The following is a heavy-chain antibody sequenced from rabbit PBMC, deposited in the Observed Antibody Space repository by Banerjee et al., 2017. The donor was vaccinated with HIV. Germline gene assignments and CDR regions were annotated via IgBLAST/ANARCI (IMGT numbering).Heavy chain of an antibody. D-gene: IGHD4-1*01. CDR1: GFSFSSSYV. CDR2: IATGSGSA. J-gene: IGHJ4*01. CDR3: ARFGDSSGWGGDL. Sequence: QEQLVESGGGLVQPEGSLTLTCTASGFSFSSSYVMCWVRQAPGKGLELIACIATGSGSAYYASWAKGRFTSSKTSSTTVTLQMTSLTAADTATYFCARFGDSSGWGGDLWGPGTLVTVS. V-gene: IGHV1S45*01.